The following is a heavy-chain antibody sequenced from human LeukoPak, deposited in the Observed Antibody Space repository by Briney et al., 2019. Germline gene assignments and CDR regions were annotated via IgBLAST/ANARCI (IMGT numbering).Heavy chain of an antibody. CDR3: ARGDIVVVPAAMLYYYYGMDV. CDR2: INHSGST. Sequence: SETLSLTCAVYGGSFSGYYWSWIRQPPGKGLEWIGEINHSGSTNYNPSLKSRVTISVDTSKNQFSLKLSSVTAADTAVYYCARGDIVVVPAAMLYYYYGMDVWGQGTTVTVSS. J-gene: IGHJ6*02. CDR1: GGSFSGYY. V-gene: IGHV4-34*01. D-gene: IGHD2-2*01.